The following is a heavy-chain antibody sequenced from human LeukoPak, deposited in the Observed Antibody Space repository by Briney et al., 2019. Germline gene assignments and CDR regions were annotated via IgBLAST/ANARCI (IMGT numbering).Heavy chain of an antibody. J-gene: IGHJ4*02. CDR2: ISWNSGSI. V-gene: IGHV3-9*01. D-gene: IGHD6-19*01. Sequence: PPGRSLRLSCAASGFTFDDYAMHWVRQAPGKGLEWVSGISWNSGSIGYADSVKGRFTISRDNAKNSLYLQMNSLRAEDTALYYCAKDRGIAVAGTADYWGQGTPVTVSS. CDR3: AKDRGIAVAGTADY. CDR1: GFTFDDYA.